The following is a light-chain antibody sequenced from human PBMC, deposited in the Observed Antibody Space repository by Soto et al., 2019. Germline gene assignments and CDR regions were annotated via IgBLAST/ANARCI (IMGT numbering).Light chain of an antibody. CDR3: QQYNNWPSWT. Sequence: VLTQSPVPLSLSPGERVTLSCRASQIVSNSYLAWYQQKPGQAPRLLIYGASTRATGIPARFSGSGSGTEFTLTISSLQSEDFAVYYCQQYNNWPSWTFGQGTKVDIK. V-gene: IGKV3-15*01. J-gene: IGKJ1*01. CDR1: QIVSNSY. CDR2: GAS.